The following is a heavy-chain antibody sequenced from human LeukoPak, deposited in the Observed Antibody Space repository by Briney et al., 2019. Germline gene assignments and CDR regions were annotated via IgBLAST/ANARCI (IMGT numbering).Heavy chain of an antibody. CDR3: TRVSGTTLGGY. D-gene: IGHD1-1*01. J-gene: IGHJ4*02. Sequence: GGSLRLSCTASGFTFGDYAMSWFRQAPGKGLEWVGFIRSKAYGGTTEYAASVEGRFTISRDDSKSIAYLQMNSLKIEDTAVYYCTRVSGTTLGGYWGQGTLATVSS. CDR2: IRSKAYGGTT. CDR1: GFTFGDYA. V-gene: IGHV3-49*03.